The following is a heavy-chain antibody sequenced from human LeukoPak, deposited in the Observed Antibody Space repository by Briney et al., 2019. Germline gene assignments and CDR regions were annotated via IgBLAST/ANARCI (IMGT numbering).Heavy chain of an antibody. D-gene: IGHD3-9*01. V-gene: IGHV4-59*01. CDR3: ASGDYDILTGYYPLNY. CDR1: GGSISSYY. Sequence: SETLSLTCTVSGGSISSYYWSWIRQLPGKGLEWIGYIYYSGSTNYNPSLKSRVTISVDTSKNQFSLKLSSVTAADTAVYYCASGDYDILTGYYPLNYWGQGTLVTVSS. J-gene: IGHJ4*02. CDR2: IYYSGST.